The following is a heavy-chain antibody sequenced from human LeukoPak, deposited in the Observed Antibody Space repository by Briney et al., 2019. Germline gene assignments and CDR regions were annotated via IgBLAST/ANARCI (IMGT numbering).Heavy chain of an antibody. D-gene: IGHD3-10*01. Sequence: ASVKVSGKASGGTFSSYAISWVRQAPGQGLEWMGGIIPIFGTTNSAQKFQGRVTITADKSTSTVYMELSSLRSEDTAVYYCARDPITMVRGVIITNYGMDVWGKGTTVTVSS. CDR3: ARDPITMVRGVIITNYGMDV. CDR1: GGTFSSYA. V-gene: IGHV1-69*06. CDR2: IIPIFGTT. J-gene: IGHJ6*04.